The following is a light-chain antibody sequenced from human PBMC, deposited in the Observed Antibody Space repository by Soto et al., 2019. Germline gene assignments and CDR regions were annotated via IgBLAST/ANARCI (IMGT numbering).Light chain of an antibody. V-gene: IGKV3-20*01. CDR2: DAS. Sequence: EIVLTQSPGTLSLSPGERATLSCRASQSVSSSYLAWYQQKPGQAPRLLMYDASSRATGIPDRFSGSGSGTDFTLTISRLEPEDFAVYFCQQYGSSPRTFGQGTKVEI. CDR3: QQYGSSPRT. CDR1: QSVSSSY. J-gene: IGKJ1*01.